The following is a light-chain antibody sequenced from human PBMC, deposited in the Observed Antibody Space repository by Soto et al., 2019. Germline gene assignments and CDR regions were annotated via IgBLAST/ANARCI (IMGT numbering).Light chain of an antibody. CDR1: QSVSSN. V-gene: IGKV3-20*01. J-gene: IGKJ1*01. CDR2: GAS. Sequence: EIVMTQSPATLSVSPGGRATLSCRANQSVSSNLAWYQQKPGQAPRLLIYGASSRATGIPDRFSGSGSGTDFTLTISRLEPEDFAVYYCQQYGSSPGTFGQGTKVDIK. CDR3: QQYGSSPGT.